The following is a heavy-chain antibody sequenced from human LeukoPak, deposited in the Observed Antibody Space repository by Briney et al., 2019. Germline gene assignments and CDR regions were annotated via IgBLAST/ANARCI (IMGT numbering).Heavy chain of an antibody. CDR3: ARYGKSGTYSHGFDV. V-gene: IGHV5-51*01. Sequence: EESLKISCEAFGYSFTGHWIGWVRQMPGRGLEFMGTIYPGDSDTRYSPSLEGRVTISVDKSINTAYLQWSGLKASDTAMYYCARYGKSGTYSHGFDVWGQGTMVIVSS. CDR1: GYSFTGHW. D-gene: IGHD3-10*01. J-gene: IGHJ3*01. CDR2: IYPGDSDT.